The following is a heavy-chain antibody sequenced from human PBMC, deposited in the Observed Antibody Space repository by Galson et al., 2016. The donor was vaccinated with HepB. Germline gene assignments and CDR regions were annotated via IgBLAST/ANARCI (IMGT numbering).Heavy chain of an antibody. CDR1: GYTFSNYA. D-gene: IGHD3-16*02. CDR3: VSVRITFGGVIIGNY. V-gene: IGHV1-3*01. Sequence: SVKVSCKASGYTFSNYAIHWVRQAPGQRLEWMGWINAGNGDTKSSQKFQGRVTMTRDTAATTAYMELRRLRSEDSAVYYCVSVRITFGGVIIGNYWGQGTLVTVSS. J-gene: IGHJ4*02. CDR2: INAGNGDT.